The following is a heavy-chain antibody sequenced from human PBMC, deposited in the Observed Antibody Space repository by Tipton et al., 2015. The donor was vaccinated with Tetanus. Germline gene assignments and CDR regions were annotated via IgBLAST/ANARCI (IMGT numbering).Heavy chain of an antibody. CDR1: GGSTHGFY. CDR3: ARVLRYSAAGGWDDAFDI. D-gene: IGHD2-21*01. V-gene: IGHV4-4*07. J-gene: IGHJ3*02. Sequence: TLSLTCTVSGGSTHGFYWTWIRQSAGKGLEWIGRIYGRGSTNYNPSLKRRVAMSMDTSRNQFSLTLTSVTAADTAFYFCARVLRYSAAGGWDDAFDIWGRGTLVTVSS. CDR2: IYGRGST.